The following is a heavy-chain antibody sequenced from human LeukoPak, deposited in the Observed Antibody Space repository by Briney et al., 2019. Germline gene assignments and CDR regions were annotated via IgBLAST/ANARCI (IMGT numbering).Heavy chain of an antibody. D-gene: IGHD1-26*01. Sequence: GGSLRLSCAASGYTFSDYYMSWIRQAPGKGLEWVSYISSSGTTIYYADSVKGRFTISRDNAKNSLYLQMNSLRAEDTAVYYCARRRDSGSLQHFDYWGQGTLVTVSS. J-gene: IGHJ4*02. CDR1: GYTFSDYY. CDR2: ISSSGTTI. V-gene: IGHV3-11*01. CDR3: ARRRDSGSLQHFDY.